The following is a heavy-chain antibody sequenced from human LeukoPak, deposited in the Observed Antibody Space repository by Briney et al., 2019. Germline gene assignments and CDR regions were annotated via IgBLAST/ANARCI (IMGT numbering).Heavy chain of an antibody. V-gene: IGHV7-4-1*02. CDR1: GYTFTSYA. Sequence: ASVKVSCKASGYTFTSYAMNWVRQAPGQGLEWMGWINTNTGNPTYAQGFAGRFVFSLDTSVSTTYLQISSLKAEDTAVYYCARGLSVLNWNDLSRISGYWGQGTLVTVSS. D-gene: IGHD1-1*01. CDR3: ARGLSVLNWNDLSRISGY. J-gene: IGHJ4*02. CDR2: INTNTGNP.